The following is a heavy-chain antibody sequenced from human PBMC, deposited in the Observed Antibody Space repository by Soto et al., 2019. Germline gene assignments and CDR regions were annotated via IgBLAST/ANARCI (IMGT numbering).Heavy chain of an antibody. J-gene: IGHJ6*02. D-gene: IGHD6-13*01. CDR2: IRSKTNSYAT. CDR1: GFTFSGSA. Sequence: PGGSLRLSCAGSGFTFSGSAMHWVRQASGKGLEWVGRIRSKTNSYATAYAASVKGRFTISRDDSKNTAYLQMNSLKTEDTAVYFCTRRIGAYGMDVWGQGTTVTVSS. CDR3: TRRIGAYGMDV. V-gene: IGHV3-73*01.